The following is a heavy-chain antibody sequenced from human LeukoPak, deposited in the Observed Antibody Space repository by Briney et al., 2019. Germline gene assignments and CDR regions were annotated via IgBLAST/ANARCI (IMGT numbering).Heavy chain of an antibody. D-gene: IGHD4-17*01. CDR2: ISANNGVT. CDR3: ARAPSYGDYGGDH. Sequence: ASVKVSCKASGYTFTNYGISWVRQAPGQGLEWMGWISANNGVTNYAQKLQGRATMTTVTSTSTAYMELGSLRSDDTAVYYCARAPSYGDYGGDHWGQGTLLTVSS. J-gene: IGHJ4*02. CDR1: GYTFTNYG. V-gene: IGHV1-18*01.